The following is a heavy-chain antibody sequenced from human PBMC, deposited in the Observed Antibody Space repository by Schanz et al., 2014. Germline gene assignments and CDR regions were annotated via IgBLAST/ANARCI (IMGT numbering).Heavy chain of an antibody. J-gene: IGHJ3*02. CDR1: GGSISSSDW. CDR2: IYHSGNT. D-gene: IGHD4-17*01. CDR3: ARDRGHGDLPGDI. Sequence: QVQLQESGPGLLKPSETLSLTCTVSGGSISSSDWWSWVRQPPGKGLEWIGEIYHSGNTNYNASLKSRVTISVDKSKNQFSLSLSSATAADTAVYYCARDRGHGDLPGDIWGQGTMVTVSS. V-gene: IGHV4-4*02.